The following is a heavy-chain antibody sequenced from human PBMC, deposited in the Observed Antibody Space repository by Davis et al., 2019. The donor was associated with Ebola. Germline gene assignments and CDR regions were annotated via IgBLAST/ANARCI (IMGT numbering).Heavy chain of an antibody. Sequence: SVTVSCKTSGGSFSSYPISWVRQAPRQGLEWMGGIIPIFDTPHYAQKFQGRITITADASTSTAYMELSSLRSEDTATYFCARDFDGGNYYFDYWGPGTPVTVSS. D-gene: IGHD3-9*01. CDR1: GGSFSSYP. CDR3: ARDFDGGNYYFDY. J-gene: IGHJ4*02. CDR2: IIPIFDTP. V-gene: IGHV1-69*13.